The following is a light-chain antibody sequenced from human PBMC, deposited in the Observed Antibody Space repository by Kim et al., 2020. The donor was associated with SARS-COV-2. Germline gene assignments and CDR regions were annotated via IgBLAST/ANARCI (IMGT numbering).Light chain of an antibody. J-gene: IGKJ2*01. CDR3: QQYGRTPPLT. CDR2: GAS. Sequence: EMELTQSPGTLSLSPGERATLSCRASQSFSSSYLAWYQQKPGQPPRLLIYGASSRATGIPDRFSGSGSGTDFILTISRLEPEDFAVYYCQQYGRTPPLTFGQGTKLEI. V-gene: IGKV3-20*01. CDR1: QSFSSSY.